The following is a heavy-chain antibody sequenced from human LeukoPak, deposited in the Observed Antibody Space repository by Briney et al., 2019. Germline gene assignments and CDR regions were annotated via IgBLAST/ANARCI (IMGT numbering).Heavy chain of an antibody. V-gene: IGHV3-23*01. Sequence: GGSLRLSCAASGFTFSSYWMSWVRQAPGKGLEWVSAISGSGGSTYYADSVKGRFTISRDNSKNTLYLQMNSLRAEDTAVYYCAKGAGYDILTGYNYYGMDVWGQGTTVTVSS. CDR1: GFTFSSYW. CDR3: AKGAGYDILTGYNYYGMDV. CDR2: ISGSGGST. J-gene: IGHJ6*02. D-gene: IGHD3-9*01.